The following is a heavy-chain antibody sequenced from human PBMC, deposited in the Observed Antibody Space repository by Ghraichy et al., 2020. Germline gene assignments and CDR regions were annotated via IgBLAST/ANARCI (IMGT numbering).Heavy chain of an antibody. CDR2: VLISGNT. V-gene: IGHV4-59*01. J-gene: IGHJ4*02. Sequence: SETLSPTCSISGGSISNYYWSWIRQPPGKGPEWIGYVLISGNTNYNPSLKSRVTISVDTSNNQFSLKLTSVNAADTAVYYCARAPGNYDGNDYQYFFDSWGQGTLVTVSS. D-gene: IGHD3-9*01. CDR3: ARAPGNYDGNDYQYFFDS. CDR1: GGSISNYY.